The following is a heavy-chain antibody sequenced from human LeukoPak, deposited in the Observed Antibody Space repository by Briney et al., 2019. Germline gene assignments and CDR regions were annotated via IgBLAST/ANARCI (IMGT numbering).Heavy chain of an antibody. Sequence: PGGSLRLSCAASGFTFSSYWMHWVRQAPGKGLVWVSRINSDGSSTSYADSVKGRFTVSRDNAKNTLYLQMNSLRAEDTAVYYCATSGSYLRWFDPWGQGTLVTVSS. J-gene: IGHJ5*02. V-gene: IGHV3-74*01. CDR3: ATSGSYLRWFDP. CDR1: GFTFSSYW. CDR2: INSDGSST. D-gene: IGHD1-26*01.